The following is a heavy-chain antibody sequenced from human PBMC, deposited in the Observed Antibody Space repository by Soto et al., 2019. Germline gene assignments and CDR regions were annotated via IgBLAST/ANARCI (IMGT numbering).Heavy chain of an antibody. J-gene: IGHJ5*02. V-gene: IGHV4-34*01. D-gene: IGHD3-10*01. CDR3: ARDHTMVRGVITPP. Sequence: SETLSLTCAVYGGSFSGYYWSWIRQPPGKGLEWIGEINHSVSTNYNPSLKSRVTISVDTSKNQFSLKLSSVTAADTAVYYCARDHTMVRGVITPPWGQGTLVTVSS. CDR2: INHSVST. CDR1: GGSFSGYY.